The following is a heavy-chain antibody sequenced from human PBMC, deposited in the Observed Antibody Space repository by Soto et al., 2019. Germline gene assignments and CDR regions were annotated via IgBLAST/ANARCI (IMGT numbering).Heavy chain of an antibody. CDR3: ARETGLRSSGWSYYFDF. Sequence: EVQLVESGGGLVQPGGSLRLSCAASGFTLSSYSMHWVRQAPGKGLEGVSYISGSGGTIYYADSVKGRCTISRDNAKNSLSVQMNSLRDEDTAVYFCARETGLRSSGWSYYFDFWGQGTRVTVSS. J-gene: IGHJ4*02. D-gene: IGHD6-19*01. V-gene: IGHV3-48*02. CDR1: GFTLSSYS. CDR2: ISGSGGTI.